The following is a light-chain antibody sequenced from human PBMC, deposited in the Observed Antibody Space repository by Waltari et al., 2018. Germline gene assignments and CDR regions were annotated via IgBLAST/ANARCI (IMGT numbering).Light chain of an antibody. CDR1: SSDVGGYNY. CDR3: SSYTRSSSVV. Sequence: QSALTQPAAVSGSPGQAITISCTGTSSDVGGYNYVAWYQQHPGKAPKLLIYDVSNRPSGLSNRVSGSKSGNTASLTFSGLQAEDEADSYCSSYTRSSSVVFGGGTKLTVL. J-gene: IGLJ2*01. CDR2: DVS. V-gene: IGLV2-14*01.